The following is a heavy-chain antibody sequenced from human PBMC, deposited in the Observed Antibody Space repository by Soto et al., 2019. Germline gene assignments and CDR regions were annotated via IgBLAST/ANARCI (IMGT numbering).Heavy chain of an antibody. CDR2: IYYSGST. J-gene: IGHJ3*02. CDR3: ARGPETTMGTFDI. CDR1: GGSISSSSYY. D-gene: IGHD5-18*01. V-gene: IGHV4-39*01. Sequence: SETLSLTCTVSGGSISSSSYYWGWIRQPPGKGLEWIGSIYYSGSTYYNPSLKSRITINPDTSKNQFSLQLNSVTPEDTAVYYCARGPETTMGTFDIWGQGTVVTVSS.